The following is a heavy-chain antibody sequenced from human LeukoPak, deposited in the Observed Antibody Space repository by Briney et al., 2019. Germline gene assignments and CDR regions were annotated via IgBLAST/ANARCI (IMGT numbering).Heavy chain of an antibody. Sequence: PGGFLRLSCAASGFTFSGYAMSWVRQAPGKGLEWVSTIFGSGSNTYYADSVKGRFIISRDNSKNTLYLHMDSLRAEDTAVYFCAKIDWSSGFWGQGTLVAVSS. CDR1: GFTFSGYA. V-gene: IGHV3-23*05. D-gene: IGHD3-9*01. J-gene: IGHJ4*02. CDR3: AKIDWSSGF. CDR2: IFGSGSNT.